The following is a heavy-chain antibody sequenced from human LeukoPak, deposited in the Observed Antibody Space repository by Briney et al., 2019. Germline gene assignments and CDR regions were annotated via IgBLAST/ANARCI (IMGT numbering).Heavy chain of an antibody. V-gene: IGHV3-30*04. CDR2: ISYDGSNK. J-gene: IGHJ4*02. CDR1: GFTFSSYA. D-gene: IGHD3-22*01. Sequence: PGGSLRLSCAASGFTFSSYAMHWVRQAPGKGLEWVAVISYDGSNKYYADSVKGRFTISRDNSKNTLYLQMNSLRAEDTAVYYCTNYYYDSSGYYPFFDYWGQGTLVTVSS. CDR3: TNYYYDSSGYYPFFDY.